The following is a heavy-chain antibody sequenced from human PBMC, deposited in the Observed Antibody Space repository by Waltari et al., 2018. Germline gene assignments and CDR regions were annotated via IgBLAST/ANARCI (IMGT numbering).Heavy chain of an antibody. Sequence: QVQESGPGLVKTSETLSLTCTVSGDSMRTTNYYWAWVRQSPERGLEWLGSVYYTGKTWYNPSLDSRVSLSVDSSKSLFSLRPRSLTAADTAVYFCTKSGNSYTNSNFFDPWGQGLLVTVSS. CDR3: TKSGNSYTNSNFFDP. CDR1: GDSMRTTNYY. D-gene: IGHD6-25*01. J-gene: IGHJ5*02. V-gene: IGHV4-39*02. CDR2: VYYTGKT.